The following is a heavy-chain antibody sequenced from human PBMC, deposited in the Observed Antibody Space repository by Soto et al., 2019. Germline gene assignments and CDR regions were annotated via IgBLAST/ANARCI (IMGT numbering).Heavy chain of an antibody. J-gene: IGHJ4*02. CDR3: GRGGSDSPMAPGY. V-gene: IGHV3-23*01. Sequence: GGSLRLSCAASGFTFSSYAMTWIRQAPGKGLEWVSGVSGTGGSAYYADSVKGRFTISRDKSTNTLYLHMNSLRAEDTAVFYCGRGGSDSPMAPGYWGQGTLVTVSS. CDR1: GFTFSSYA. D-gene: IGHD5-18*01. CDR2: VSGTGGSA.